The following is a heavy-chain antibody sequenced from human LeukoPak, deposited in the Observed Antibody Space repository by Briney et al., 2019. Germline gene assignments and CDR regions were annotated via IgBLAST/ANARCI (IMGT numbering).Heavy chain of an antibody. J-gene: IGHJ4*02. V-gene: IGHV3-23*01. CDR1: GFTFSSYA. D-gene: IGHD1-26*01. CDR2: ISDSGYNT. CDR3: AKAAWGASGSYFFGH. Sequence: GGSLRLSCAASGFTFSSYAMTWVRQAPGKGLEWVSGISDSGYNTYYADSVKGRFTISRDNPKNTLYLQMNSLRAEDTAVYYCAKAAWGASGSYFFGHWGQGTLVTVSS.